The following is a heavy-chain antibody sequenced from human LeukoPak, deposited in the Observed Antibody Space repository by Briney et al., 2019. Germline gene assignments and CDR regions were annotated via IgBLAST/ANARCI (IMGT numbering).Heavy chain of an antibody. D-gene: IGHD5-18*01. V-gene: IGHV3-30*03. Sequence: PGGSLRLSCAASGFTFSSYGMHWVRQAPGKGLEWVAVISYDGTNKYYADSVKGRFTISRDNSKNTLYLQMNSLRAGDTAVYYCARSGRRGYSYGYRFKYYYDYWGQGTLVTVSS. CDR3: ARSGRRGYSYGYRFKYYYDY. CDR1: GFTFSSYG. CDR2: ISYDGTNK. J-gene: IGHJ4*02.